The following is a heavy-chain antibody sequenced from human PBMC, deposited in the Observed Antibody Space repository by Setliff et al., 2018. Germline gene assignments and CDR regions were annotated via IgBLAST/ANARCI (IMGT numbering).Heavy chain of an antibody. Sequence: SETLSLTCTVSGDSISSRRNYWGWFRQPAGKELEWIGQIYTSWSTNYNPSLRSRVTISLDTSKNQFSLSPTSVTAEDTAVYYCARLSGFQYIDVWDKGTTVTVSS. CDR3: ARLSGFQYIDV. CDR1: GDSISSRRNY. D-gene: IGHD3-3*01. CDR2: IYTSWST. J-gene: IGHJ6*03. V-gene: IGHV4-61*09.